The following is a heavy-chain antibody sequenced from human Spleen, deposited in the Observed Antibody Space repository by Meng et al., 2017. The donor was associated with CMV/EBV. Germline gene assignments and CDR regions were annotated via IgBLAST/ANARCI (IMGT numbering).Heavy chain of an antibody. CDR3: ARSSSWSHYDY. V-gene: IGHV4-34*01. CDR2: ITHSGNT. D-gene: IGHD6-13*01. Sequence: GSLRLSCSVYGGSFSDYYWSWIRQPPGKGLEWIGEITHSGNTNYNPSLKSRLTISVDTSKKQFSLKLGSVTAVDTALYYCARSSSWSHYDYWGQGTLVTVSS. J-gene: IGHJ4*02. CDR1: GGSFSDYY.